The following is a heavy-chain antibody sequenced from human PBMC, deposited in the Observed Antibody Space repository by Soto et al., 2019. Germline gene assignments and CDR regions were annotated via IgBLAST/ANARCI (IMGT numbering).Heavy chain of an antibody. CDR2: IYPGDSDT. CDR3: ARTIFRVGVHSGPFDY. D-gene: IGHD3-3*01. J-gene: IGHJ4*02. Sequence: PGESLKISCKGSGYSFTSYWIGWVRQMPGKGLEWMGIIYPGDSDTRYSPSFQGQVTISADKSISTAYLQWSSLKASDTAMYYCARTIFRVGVHSGPFDYWGQGTLVTVSS. V-gene: IGHV5-51*01. CDR1: GYSFTSYW.